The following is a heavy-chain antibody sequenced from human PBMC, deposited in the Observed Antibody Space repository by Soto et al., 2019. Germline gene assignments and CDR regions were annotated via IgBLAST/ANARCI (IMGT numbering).Heavy chain of an antibody. V-gene: IGHV4-39*01. CDR3: ARLVVVAPVANV. D-gene: IGHD2-15*01. J-gene: IGHJ4*02. CDR2: ISYNGTT. Sequence: WGLIRRHPGQGLEWIGSISYNGTTYYSPSLKSRVTISADTSKKQFSLRLDSAPAADTAVYYCARLVVVAPVANVWGQGAL.